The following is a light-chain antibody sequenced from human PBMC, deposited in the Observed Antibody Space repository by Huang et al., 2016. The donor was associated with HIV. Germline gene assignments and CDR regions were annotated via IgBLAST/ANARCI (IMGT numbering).Light chain of an antibody. V-gene: IGKV2-30*01. CDR1: QRLVSSDGGTY. Sequence: DVVMTQSPLSLPVTLGQPASIFCRSSQRLVSSDGGTYLNWFQQRQGQSPRRLIYQVSNRDSGVPLRFSGSGSGTLFTLRINTVEAEDVAIYYCMQGTHWPGTFGPGTKLDI. CDR3: MQGTHWPGT. CDR2: QVS. J-gene: IGKJ1*01.